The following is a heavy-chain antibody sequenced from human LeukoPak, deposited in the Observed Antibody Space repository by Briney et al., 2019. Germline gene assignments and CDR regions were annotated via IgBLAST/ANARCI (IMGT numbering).Heavy chain of an antibody. Sequence: GGSLRLSCAASGFTVSSNYMSWVRQAPGKGLQWVSVIYSGGRTYYTDSVKGRFTISRDNSKNTLYLQMNSLRAEDTAVYYCARGGHFDWLLSWFDPWGQGTLVTVSS. V-gene: IGHV3-66*01. D-gene: IGHD3-9*01. CDR1: GFTVSSNY. J-gene: IGHJ5*02. CDR3: ARGGHFDWLLSWFDP. CDR2: IYSGGRT.